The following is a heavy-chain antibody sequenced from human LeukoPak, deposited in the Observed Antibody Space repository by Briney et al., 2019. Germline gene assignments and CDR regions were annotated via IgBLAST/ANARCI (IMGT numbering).Heavy chain of an antibody. V-gene: IGHV3-30*04. D-gene: IGHD2-15*01. CDR1: GFTFSSYA. Sequence: PGGSLRLSCAASGFTFSSYAMHWVRQAPGKGLEWVAVISYDGSNKYYADSVKGRFTISRDNSKNTLYLQMNSLRAEDTAVYYCARDIVVVVAAMDYWGQGTLVTVSS. CDR2: ISYDGSNK. J-gene: IGHJ4*02. CDR3: ARDIVVVVAAMDY.